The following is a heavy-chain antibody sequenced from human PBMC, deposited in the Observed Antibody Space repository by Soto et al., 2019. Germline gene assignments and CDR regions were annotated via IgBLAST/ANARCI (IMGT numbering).Heavy chain of an antibody. V-gene: IGHV4-59*01. CDR3: ARWTYCGGDCYWLDF. CDR2: IYYSGSA. D-gene: IGHD2-21*02. CDR1: GGSIIGFY. Sequence: PLEILSLTCTISGGSIIGFYWGWIRQPPGKGLEWIGNIYYSGSANYDPSLRSRVTISLNTSKNQFSLNLNSVTAADTAIYYCARWTYCGGDCYWLDFWGQGTLVTVSS. J-gene: IGHJ4*02.